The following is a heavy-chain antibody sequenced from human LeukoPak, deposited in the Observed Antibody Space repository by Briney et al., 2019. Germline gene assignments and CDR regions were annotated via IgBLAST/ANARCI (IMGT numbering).Heavy chain of an antibody. D-gene: IGHD3-3*01. CDR2: ISGSGGST. J-gene: IGHJ3*02. CDR1: GFTFSSYA. Sequence: GGALTLSCAASGFTFSSYAMSWVRQAPGKGVEGVSAISGSGGSTYYADSVKGRFTISRDNSKKTLYLQMNSLRAEDTDGYFCAMRSGSHGAFDIWGQGTMVTVSS. V-gene: IGHV3-23*01. CDR3: AMRSGSHGAFDI.